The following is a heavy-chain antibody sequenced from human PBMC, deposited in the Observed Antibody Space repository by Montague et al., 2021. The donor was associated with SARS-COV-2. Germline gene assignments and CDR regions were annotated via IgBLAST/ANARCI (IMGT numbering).Heavy chain of an antibody. CDR1: GGSINTNNW. Sequence: SETLSLTCAVSGGSINTNNWWTWVRQPPGEGLEWIGQIFHSGITNYNPSLESRVTISVVKSKNQFSLRLSSVTAADTAVYYCARGRLVGDSSSWYYFDYWGQGTLVAVSS. CDR3: ARGRLVGDSSSWYYFDY. CDR2: IFHSGIT. J-gene: IGHJ4*02. V-gene: IGHV4-4*02. D-gene: IGHD6-13*01.